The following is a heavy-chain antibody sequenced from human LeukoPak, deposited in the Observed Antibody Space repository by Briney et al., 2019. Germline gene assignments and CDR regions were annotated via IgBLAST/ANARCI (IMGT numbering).Heavy chain of an antibody. V-gene: IGHV3-23*01. CDR3: AKDRGGAVSGNKVGFDY. CDR2: ISGSGGST. J-gene: IGHJ4*02. CDR1: GFTFSSYA. D-gene: IGHD3-16*01. Sequence: GGSLRLSYATSGFTFSSYAMRWVRQAPGKGLEWVSGISGSGGSTYYADPVKGRLTISRDSSNQTLHLQMNRLRAEDTAVYFCAKDRGGAVSGNKVGFDYWGQGTLVTVSS.